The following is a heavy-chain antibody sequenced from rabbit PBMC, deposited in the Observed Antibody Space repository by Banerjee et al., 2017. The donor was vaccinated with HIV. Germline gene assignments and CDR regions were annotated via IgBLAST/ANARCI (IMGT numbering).Heavy chain of an antibody. V-gene: IGHV1S45*01. CDR1: GFDFSANYM. CDR3: ARDYSGYSLFEL. D-gene: IGHD7-1*01. Sequence: QEQLEESGGGLVQPGGSLKLSCKASGFDFSANYMSWVRQAPGKGLEWIACINTSSGNTVYATWAKGRFTISRTSSTTVALQMTSLTAADTASYFCARDYSGYSLFELWGPGTLVTVS. J-gene: IGHJ4*01. CDR2: INTSSGNT.